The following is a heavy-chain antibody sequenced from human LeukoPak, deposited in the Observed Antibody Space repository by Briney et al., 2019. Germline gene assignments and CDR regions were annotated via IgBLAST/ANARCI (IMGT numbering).Heavy chain of an antibody. CDR3: ARILSSNWYVDY. D-gene: IGHD6-13*01. J-gene: IGHJ4*02. CDR2: ISSSSSYI. CDR1: GFTFSSYS. Sequence: PGGSLRLSCAASGFTFSSYSMNWVRQAPGKGLEWVSSISSSSSYIYYADSVKGRFTISRDNAKHSLYLQMTSLRAEDTAVYYCARILSSNWYVDYWGQGSLVTVSS. V-gene: IGHV3-21*01.